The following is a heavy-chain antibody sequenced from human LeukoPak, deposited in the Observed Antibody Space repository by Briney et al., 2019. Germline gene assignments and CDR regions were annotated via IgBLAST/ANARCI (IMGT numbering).Heavy chain of an antibody. V-gene: IGHV4-39*01. Sequence: SETLSLTCTVSGGSISSSSYYWGWIRQPPGKGLEWIGSIHYSGSTYYNPSLKSRVTISVDTSKNQFSLKLSSVTAADTAVYYCARLGTSDAFDIWGQGTMVTVSS. J-gene: IGHJ3*02. D-gene: IGHD1-1*01. CDR1: GGSISSSSYY. CDR2: IHYSGST. CDR3: ARLGTSDAFDI.